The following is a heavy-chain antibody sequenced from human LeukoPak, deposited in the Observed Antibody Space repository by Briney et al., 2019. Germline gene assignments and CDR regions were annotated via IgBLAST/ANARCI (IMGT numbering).Heavy chain of an antibody. Sequence: SETLSLTCTVSGGSISSSSYYWGWIRQPPGKGLEWIGSIYYSGSTYYNPSLKSRVTISVDTSKNQFSLKLSSVTAADTAVYYCASAPYYYGSGSYYRPPHFDYWGQGTLVTVSS. V-gene: IGHV4-39*07. CDR3: ASAPYYYGSGSYYRPPHFDY. CDR1: GGSISSSSYY. CDR2: IYYSGST. D-gene: IGHD3-10*01. J-gene: IGHJ4*02.